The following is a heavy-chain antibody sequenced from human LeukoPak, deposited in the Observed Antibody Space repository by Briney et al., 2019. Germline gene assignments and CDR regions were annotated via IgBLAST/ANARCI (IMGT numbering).Heavy chain of an antibody. Sequence: PSETLSLTCTVSGGSISSSSYYWSWIRQPPGKGLEWIGYIYYSGSTNYNPSLKSRVTISVDTSKNQFSLKLSSVTAADTAVYYCARYSGDYDDAFDIWGQGTMVTVSS. J-gene: IGHJ3*02. V-gene: IGHV4-61*01. D-gene: IGHD4-17*01. CDR2: IYYSGST. CDR3: ARYSGDYDDAFDI. CDR1: GGSISSSSYY.